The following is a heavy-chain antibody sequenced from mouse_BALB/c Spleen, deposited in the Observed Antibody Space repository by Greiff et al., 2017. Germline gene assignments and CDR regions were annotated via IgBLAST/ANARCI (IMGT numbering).Heavy chain of an antibody. CDR2: ISSGSSTI. D-gene: IGHD1-1*02. CDR3: ARSSYGGAMDY. J-gene: IGHJ4*01. V-gene: IGHV5-17*02. Sequence: EVKLVESGGGLVQPGGSRKLSCAASGFTFSSFGMHWVRQAPEKGLEWVAYISSGSSTIYYADTVKGRFTISRDNPKNTLFLQMTSLRSEDTAMYYCARSSYGGAMDYWGQGTSVTVSS. CDR1: GFTFSSFG.